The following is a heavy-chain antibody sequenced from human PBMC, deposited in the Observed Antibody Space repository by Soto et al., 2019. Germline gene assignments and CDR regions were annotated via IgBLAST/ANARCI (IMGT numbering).Heavy chain of an antibody. J-gene: IGHJ4*02. CDR2: IRSKANNYAT. CDR1: GFTFSASA. D-gene: IGHD5-18*01. V-gene: IGHV3-73*02. Sequence: EVQLVESGGGLVQPGESLKLSCAASGFTFSASAIHWVRQASGKGLEWVGRIRSKANNYATAHAASVMGRFTISRDDSQNTAYLQMNSLETGDTAVYYCAVRVVDTAMAYDSWGQGTLVTVSS. CDR3: AVRVVDTAMAYDS.